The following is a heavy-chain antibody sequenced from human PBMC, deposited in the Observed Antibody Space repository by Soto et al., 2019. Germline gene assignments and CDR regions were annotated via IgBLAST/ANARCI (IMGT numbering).Heavy chain of an antibody. J-gene: IGHJ4*02. Sequence: DGQVVETGGGLSRPGGSLRISCAASGFSVNNIYMSWARQAPGKGLEWVSTISDGGRTYYSDSVKGRFTVSRDSSKNTLSLHMSSLRVEDTAVYYCSRDHTSGGYDFRGPGTLVTVSS. D-gene: IGHD5-12*01. CDR3: SRDHTSGGYDF. CDR2: ISDGGRT. V-gene: IGHV3-53*02. CDR1: GFSVNNIY.